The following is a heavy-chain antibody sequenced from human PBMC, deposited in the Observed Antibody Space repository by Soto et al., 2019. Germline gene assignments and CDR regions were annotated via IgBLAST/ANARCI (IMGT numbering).Heavy chain of an antibody. D-gene: IGHD4-17*01. CDR1: GFTFSSYA. V-gene: IGHV3-23*01. CDR3: AKKYRTDDYGDYSLDY. J-gene: IGHJ4*02. CDR2: ISGSGGST. Sequence: GGSLRLSCAASGFTFSSYAMSWVRQAPGKGLEWVSAISGSGGSTYYADSVKGRFTISRDNSKNTLYLQMNSLRAEDTAVYYCAKKYRTDDYGDYSLDYWGQGTLVTVSS.